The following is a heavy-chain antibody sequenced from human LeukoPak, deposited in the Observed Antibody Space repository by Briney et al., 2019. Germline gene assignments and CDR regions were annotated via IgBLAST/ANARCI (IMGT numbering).Heavy chain of an antibody. V-gene: IGHV4-61*02. Sequence: SQTLSLTCTVSGGSISSGSYYWSWIRQPAGKGLEWIGRIYTSGSTNYNPSLKSRVTISVDTSKNQFSLKLSSVTAADTAVYYCARAMVRGVKGYCYYYMDVWGKGTTVTVSS. CDR2: IYTSGST. J-gene: IGHJ6*03. D-gene: IGHD3-10*01. CDR3: ARAMVRGVKGYCYYYMDV. CDR1: GGSISSGSYY.